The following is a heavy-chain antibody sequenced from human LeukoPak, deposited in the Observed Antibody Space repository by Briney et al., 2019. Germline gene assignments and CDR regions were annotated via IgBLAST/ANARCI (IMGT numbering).Heavy chain of an antibody. CDR1: GFTFSSSA. D-gene: IGHD1-20*01. J-gene: IGHJ6*04. V-gene: IGHV3-23*01. Sequence: PGGSLRLSCAASGFTFSSSAMSWVRQAPGKGLEWVSNISGSGGSTYYADSVKGRFTISRDNSKNTLYLQMNSLRAEDTAVYYCAKIMYNWNDGDVWGKGTTVTISS. CDR3: AKIMYNWNDGDV. CDR2: ISGSGGST.